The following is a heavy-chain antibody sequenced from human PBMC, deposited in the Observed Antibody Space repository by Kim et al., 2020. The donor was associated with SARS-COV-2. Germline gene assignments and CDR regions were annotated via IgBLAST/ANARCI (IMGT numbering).Heavy chain of an antibody. J-gene: IGHJ5*02. CDR3: SRGPGYSSSWYGARNWLDP. V-gene: IGHV4-34*01. CDR1: GGSFSGYC. CDR2: INHSGST. D-gene: IGHD6-13*01. Sequence: SETLSLTCAVYGGSFSGYCWSWIRQPPGKGLEWIGEINHSGSTNYNPSLKSRVTISVDTSKNQFSLKLSSVTAADTAVYYCSRGPGYSSSWYGARNWLDP.